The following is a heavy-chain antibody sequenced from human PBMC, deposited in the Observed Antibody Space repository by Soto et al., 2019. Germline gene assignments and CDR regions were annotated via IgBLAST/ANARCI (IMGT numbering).Heavy chain of an antibody. J-gene: IGHJ4*02. D-gene: IGHD5-18*01. CDR3: ARHGGYRYGYIYY. Sequence: QLQLQESGPGLVKPSETLSLTCTVSGGSISSSSYYWGWIRQPPGKGLEWIGNIYFSGSTYYNPSLKSRVTISVDTSKNQFSLKLSSVTAADTAVYYCARHGGYRYGYIYYWGQGTLVTVSS. V-gene: IGHV4-39*01. CDR1: GGSISSSSYY. CDR2: IYFSGST.